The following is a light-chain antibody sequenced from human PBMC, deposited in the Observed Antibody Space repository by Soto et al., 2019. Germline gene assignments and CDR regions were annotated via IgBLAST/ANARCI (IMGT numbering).Light chain of an antibody. J-gene: IGLJ1*01. CDR1: SSNIGDNT. CDR2: SND. Sequence: QSVLTQPPSASGTPGQSVTISCSGSSSNIGDNTVNWYQQLPGTAPKLLIYSNDQRSSGVPDRFSGSKSGTSASLAISGLQSEDEADYYCAAWDDSLNGLVFGTGTKLTVL. V-gene: IGLV1-44*01. CDR3: AAWDDSLNGLV.